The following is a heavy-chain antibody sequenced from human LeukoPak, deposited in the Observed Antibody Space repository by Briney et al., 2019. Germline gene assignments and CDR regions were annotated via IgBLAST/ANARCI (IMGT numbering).Heavy chain of an antibody. CDR1: RFTFNSYA. CDR3: ARNENSGWGYFDY. CDR2: IGGSNGIT. Sequence: GGSLRLSCAASRFTFNSYAMSWVRQAPGKGLEWVSVIGGSNGITFYVGSVKGRFTISRDNSKDTPYLQMNSLRAEDTAVYYCARNENSGWGYFDYWGQGTLVTVSS. D-gene: IGHD5-12*01. J-gene: IGHJ4*02. V-gene: IGHV3-23*01.